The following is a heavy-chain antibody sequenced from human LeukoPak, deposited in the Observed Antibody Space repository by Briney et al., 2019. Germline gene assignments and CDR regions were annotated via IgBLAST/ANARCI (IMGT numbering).Heavy chain of an antibody. CDR2: ITKDGTT. J-gene: IGHJ2*01. Sequence: GGSLRLSCGVSGFSVSNNYMTWVHQAAGKGLEWVSVITKDGTTYYADSVKGRFTISRDNSKNTLYLQMNSLRAEDTAVYYCANSKGPRRDWYFDLWGRGTLVTVSS. CDR1: GFSVSNNY. D-gene: IGHD2-21*01. CDR3: ANSKGPRRDWYFDL. V-gene: IGHV3-53*01.